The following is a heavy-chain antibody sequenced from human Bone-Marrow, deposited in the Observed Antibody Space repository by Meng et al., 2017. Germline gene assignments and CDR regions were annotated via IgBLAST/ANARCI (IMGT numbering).Heavy chain of an antibody. CDR1: GFAFSDAW. D-gene: IGHD1-26*01. J-gene: IGHJ4*02. CDR2: IKSKSAGGTT. CDR3: TASPATEY. V-gene: IGHV3-15*01. Sequence: EVHMVEYGGGLVKPGGSLRLSCGASGFAFSDAWMSWVRQAPGKGLEWVGLIKSKSAGGTTDYAAPVKGRFTISRDDSKTTMYLQMNSLKTEDTAVYYCTASPATEYWGQGTLVTVSS.